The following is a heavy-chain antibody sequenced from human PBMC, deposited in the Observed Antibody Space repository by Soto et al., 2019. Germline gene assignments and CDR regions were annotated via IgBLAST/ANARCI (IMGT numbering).Heavy chain of an antibody. CDR2: ISGSGGST. CDR3: AKVSSKKYYYGSGSDNWFDP. Sequence: GGSLRLSCAASGFTFSSYAMSWVRQAPGKGLEWVSAISGSGGSTYYADSVKGRFTISRDNSKNTLYLQMNSLRAEDTAVYYCAKVSSKKYYYGSGSDNWFDPWGQGTLVTVSS. D-gene: IGHD3-10*01. V-gene: IGHV3-23*01. CDR1: GFTFSSYA. J-gene: IGHJ5*02.